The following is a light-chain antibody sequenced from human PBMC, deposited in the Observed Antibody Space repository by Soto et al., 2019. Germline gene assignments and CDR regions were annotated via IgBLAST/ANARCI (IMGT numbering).Light chain of an antibody. CDR1: SSDVGAYNY. J-gene: IGLJ3*02. CDR2: EVS. Sequence: QSALTQPPSASGSPGQSVTISCTGTSSDVGAYNYVSWYQQHPGTAPKLMIYEVSEWPSGVPDRFSASKSGNTASLTVSGLQAEDEADYYCSSYAGSNWVFGGGTKLTVL. V-gene: IGLV2-8*01. CDR3: SSYAGSNWV.